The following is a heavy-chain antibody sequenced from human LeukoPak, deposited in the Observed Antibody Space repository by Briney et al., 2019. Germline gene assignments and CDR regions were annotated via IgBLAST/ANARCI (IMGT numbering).Heavy chain of an antibody. V-gene: IGHV3-23*01. CDR3: AKEFPTVTTTFYYYYYGMDV. D-gene: IGHD4-17*01. Sequence: GGSLRLSCAAPGFTFSSYAMSWVRQAPGKGLEWVSAISGSGGNTYYADSVKGRSTISRDNSKNTLYLQMNSLRAEDTAVYYSAKEFPTVTTTFYYYYYGMDVWGQGTTVTVSS. J-gene: IGHJ6*02. CDR2: ISGSGGNT. CDR1: GFTFSSYA.